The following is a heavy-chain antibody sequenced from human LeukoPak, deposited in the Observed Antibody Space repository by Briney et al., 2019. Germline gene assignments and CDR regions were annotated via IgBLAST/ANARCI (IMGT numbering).Heavy chain of an antibody. Sequence: GGSLRLSRAASGFTFSSYVMSWVRQAPGKGLEWVSGISGSGGSTYYADSVKGRFTISRDNSKNTLYLQMNSLRAEDTAVYYCARDSSFDWLFGSGSFDYWGQGTLVTVSS. CDR2: ISGSGGST. D-gene: IGHD3-9*01. J-gene: IGHJ4*02. CDR1: GFTFSSYV. V-gene: IGHV3-23*01. CDR3: ARDSSFDWLFGSGSFDY.